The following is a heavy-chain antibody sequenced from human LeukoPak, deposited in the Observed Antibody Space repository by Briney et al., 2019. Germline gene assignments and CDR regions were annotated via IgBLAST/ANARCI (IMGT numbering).Heavy chain of an antibody. V-gene: IGHV4-61*02. CDR3: AKDWSIFGARDWFDP. CDR1: GGSISSGDYY. J-gene: IGHJ5*02. D-gene: IGHD3-3*01. CDR2: IYSTGST. Sequence: PSETLSLTCTVSGGSISSGDYYWSWIRQSAGKGLEWIGRIYSTGSTSYNPSLESRVTISRDTSKNQFSLNLSSVTAADTAVYYCAKDWSIFGARDWFDPWGQGTLVTVSS.